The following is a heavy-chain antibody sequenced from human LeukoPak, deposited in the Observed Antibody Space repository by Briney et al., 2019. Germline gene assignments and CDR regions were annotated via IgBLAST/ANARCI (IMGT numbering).Heavy chain of an antibody. CDR3: ARSGYCRSISCYHFDY. D-gene: IGHD2-2*01. CDR1: GGSISSSTYY. CDR2: IHYSGST. J-gene: IGHJ4*02. V-gene: IGHV4-39*01. Sequence: SETLSLTCTVSGGSISSSTYYWGWIRQPPGRGLEWIGIIHYSGSTYYNPSLKSRLTISVDTSKSQFSLNLSSVTAADTAVYYCARSGYCRSISCYHFDYWGQGTLVAVSS.